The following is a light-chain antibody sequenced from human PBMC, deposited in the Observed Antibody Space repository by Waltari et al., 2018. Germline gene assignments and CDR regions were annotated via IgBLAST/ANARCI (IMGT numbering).Light chain of an antibody. CDR3: QQFHTWPLT. J-gene: IGKJ4*01. CDR2: GAS. CDR1: QNIDAS. V-gene: IGKV3-15*01. Sequence: EIVMTQSPETLSVSPGQRVTLSCRARQNIDASLAWHQQRPGQAPRVLISGASYRVTGIPDRFSGGGSGTEFTLTINSLQSEDVAIYYCQQFHTWPLTFGGGTKVEIK.